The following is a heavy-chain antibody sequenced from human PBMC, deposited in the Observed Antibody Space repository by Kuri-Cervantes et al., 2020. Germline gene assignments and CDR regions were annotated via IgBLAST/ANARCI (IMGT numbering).Heavy chain of an antibody. Sequence: ASVKVSCKASGYTFTSYDINWVRQATGQGLEWMGWMNPNNGNTNYAQKLQGRVTMTTDTSTSTAYMELRSLRSDDTAVYYCARVSQWLVGWFDPWGQGTLVTVSS. CDR3: ARVSQWLVGWFDP. CDR2: MNPNNGNT. D-gene: IGHD6-19*01. CDR1: GYTFTSYD. V-gene: IGHV1-18*01. J-gene: IGHJ5*02.